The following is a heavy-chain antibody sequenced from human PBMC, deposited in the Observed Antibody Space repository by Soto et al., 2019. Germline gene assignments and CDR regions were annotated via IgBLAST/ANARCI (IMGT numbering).Heavy chain of an antibody. V-gene: IGHV1-69*13. CDR3: AREIRSQSLNWFDP. CDR1: GGTFSSYA. Sequence: ASVKVSCKASGGTFSSYAISWVRQAPGQGLEWMGGIIPIFGTANYAQKFQGRVTITADESTSTAYMELSSLRSEDTAVYYCAREIRSQSLNWFDPWGQGTLVTVSS. CDR2: IIPIFGTA. J-gene: IGHJ5*02.